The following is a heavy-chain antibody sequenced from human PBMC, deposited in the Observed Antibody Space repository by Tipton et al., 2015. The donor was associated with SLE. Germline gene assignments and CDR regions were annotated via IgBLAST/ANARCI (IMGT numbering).Heavy chain of an antibody. CDR2: IYHSGST. CDR3: ARLSTVTYAFDI. CDR1: GYSISSGYY. Sequence: TLSLTCTVSGYSISSGYYWGWIRQPPGKGLEWIGSIYHSGSTYYNPSLKSRVTISVDTSKNQFSLKPSSVTAADTAVYYCARLSTVTYAFDIWGQGTMVTVSS. V-gene: IGHV4-38-2*02. D-gene: IGHD4-17*01. J-gene: IGHJ3*02.